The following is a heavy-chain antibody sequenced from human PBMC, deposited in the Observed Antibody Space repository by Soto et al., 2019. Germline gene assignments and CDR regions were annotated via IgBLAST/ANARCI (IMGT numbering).Heavy chain of an antibody. V-gene: IGHV4-59*08. D-gene: IGHD3-10*01. CDR3: AGHYGGYVDY. J-gene: IGHJ4*02. Sequence: SETLSLTCTVIGGSISSYYWRWIRQPPGKGLEWIGYIYYSGSTNYNPSLKSRVTISVDTSKNQFSLNLSSVTAADTAVYYCAGHYGGYVDYWGQGTLVTVS. CDR1: GGSISSYY. CDR2: IYYSGST.